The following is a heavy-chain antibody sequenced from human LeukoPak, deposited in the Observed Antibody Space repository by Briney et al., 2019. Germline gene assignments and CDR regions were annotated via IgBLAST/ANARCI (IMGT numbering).Heavy chain of an antibody. Sequence: SVKVSCKASGGTFSSYAISWVRQAPGQGLEWMGGIIPIFGTANYAQKFQGRVTITADESTSTAYMELSSLRSEDTAVYYCASENSSPYYMDVWGKGTTVTVSS. D-gene: IGHD6-13*01. J-gene: IGHJ6*03. CDR3: ASENSSPYYMDV. V-gene: IGHV1-69*13. CDR2: IIPIFGTA. CDR1: GGTFSSYA.